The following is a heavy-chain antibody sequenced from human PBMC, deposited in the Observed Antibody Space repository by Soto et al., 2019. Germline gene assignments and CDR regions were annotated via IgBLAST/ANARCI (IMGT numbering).Heavy chain of an antibody. CDR1: GFTFGIYT. CDR2: IRGSGGST. V-gene: IGHV3-23*01. CDR3: AKDGLGTTILY. J-gene: IGHJ4*02. Sequence: RGSQSLSTAASGFTFGIYTMSLVRQAPGKGLEWVSAIRGSGGSTYYADSVKGRFTISRDNSKNTLYLQMNSLRAEDTAVYYCAKDGLGTTILYWGQGTLVTGSS. D-gene: IGHD5-12*01.